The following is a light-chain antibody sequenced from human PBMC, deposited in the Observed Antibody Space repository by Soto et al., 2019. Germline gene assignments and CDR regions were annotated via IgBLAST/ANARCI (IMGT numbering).Light chain of an antibody. Sequence: QMTQSPSSLSASVGDTVTITCRASQDITIDVAWYQQKPGKPPSLLISDATTLHSGVPSRFSGSGYATDFTLTISDLQPEDVATYYCHKYNSFPPTFGGETKV. CDR3: HKYNSFPPT. CDR2: DAT. V-gene: IGKV1-27*01. J-gene: IGKJ4*01. CDR1: QDITID.